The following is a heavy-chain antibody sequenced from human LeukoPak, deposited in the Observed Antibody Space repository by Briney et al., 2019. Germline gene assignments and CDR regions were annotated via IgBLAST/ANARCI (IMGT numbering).Heavy chain of an antibody. V-gene: IGHV4-4*07. Sequence: PSETLSLTCTVSGGSISGYNWSWIRQPAGKGLEWIGRIYSSGSPNYNPSLKSRVSMSVDTSQNQFSLRVTSVTAADTAVYFCVRDLGRFDSWGQGALVLVSS. J-gene: IGHJ5*01. CDR1: GGSISGYN. CDR2: IYSSGSP. CDR3: VRDLGRFDS.